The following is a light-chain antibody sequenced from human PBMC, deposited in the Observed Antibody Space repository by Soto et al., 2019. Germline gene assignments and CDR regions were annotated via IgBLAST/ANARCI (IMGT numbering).Light chain of an antibody. CDR3: QHYGSSPRRWT. CDR1: QSVTSSY. CDR2: GAS. J-gene: IGKJ1*01. Sequence: ELVLTQSAGTLSISPGDRATLSCRASQSVTSSYLAWYQQRPGQAPRLLIYGASTRATGIPDRFSGSGSGTDFTLTISRLEPEDFAVYYCQHYGSSPRRWTFGQGTRWIS. V-gene: IGKV3-20*01.